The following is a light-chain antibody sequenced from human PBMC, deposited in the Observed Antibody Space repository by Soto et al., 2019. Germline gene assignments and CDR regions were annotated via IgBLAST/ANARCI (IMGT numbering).Light chain of an antibody. CDR2: AAS. CDR1: QALSSY. CDR3: QQVNNYPLT. V-gene: IGKV1-9*01. J-gene: IGKJ4*01. Sequence: IQLTQSPSSLSASVGDRVTITCRASQALSSYLAWYQQKPGKAPKLLIYAASTLQSGVPSRFSGSESGTDFTLTISSLQYEDFGTYSCQQVNNYPLTLGGGTKVDIK.